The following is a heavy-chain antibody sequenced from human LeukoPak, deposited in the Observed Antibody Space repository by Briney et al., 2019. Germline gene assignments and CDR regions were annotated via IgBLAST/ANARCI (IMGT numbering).Heavy chain of an antibody. CDR1: GYTFTGYY. V-gene: IGHV1-18*04. CDR3: ARVDDYYGSGSYYMGYYYYMDV. J-gene: IGHJ6*03. Sequence: ASVKVSCKSSGYTFTGYYMHWVRQAPGQGLEWMGWISAYNGNTNYAQKLQGRVTMTTDTSTSTAYMELRSLRSDDTAVYYCARVDDYYGSGSYYMGYYYYMDVWGKGTTVTISS. CDR2: ISAYNGNT. D-gene: IGHD3-10*01.